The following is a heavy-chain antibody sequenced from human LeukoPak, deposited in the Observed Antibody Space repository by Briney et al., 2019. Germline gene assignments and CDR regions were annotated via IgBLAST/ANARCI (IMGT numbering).Heavy chain of an antibody. D-gene: IGHD1-1*01. CDR1: GFSFTSSW. J-gene: IGHJ3*02. Sequence: GGSLRLSCVASGFSFTSSWMTWVRQAPGKGLEWVANIAGDESEKRYMDSVKGRFTISRDNAKNSLYLQLNSLRGEETVIHSCVRDLSPVSDRNVWYDALDIWGQGTMVTVSS. CDR3: VRDLSPVSDRNVWYDALDI. CDR2: IAGDESEK. V-gene: IGHV3-7*01.